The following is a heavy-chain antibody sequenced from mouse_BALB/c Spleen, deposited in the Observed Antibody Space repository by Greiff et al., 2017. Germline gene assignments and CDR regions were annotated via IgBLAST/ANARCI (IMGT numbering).Heavy chain of an antibody. D-gene: IGHD4-1*01. CDR2: ISSGGSYT. CDR1: GFTFSSYG. Sequence: DVMLVESGGDLVKPGGSLKLSCAASGFTFSSYGMSWVRQTPDKRLEWVATISSGGSYTYYPDSVKGRFTISRDNAKNTLYLQMSSLKSEDTAMYYCARRDGTDYFDYWGQGTTLTASS. CDR3: ARRDGTDYFDY. J-gene: IGHJ2*01. V-gene: IGHV5-6*02.